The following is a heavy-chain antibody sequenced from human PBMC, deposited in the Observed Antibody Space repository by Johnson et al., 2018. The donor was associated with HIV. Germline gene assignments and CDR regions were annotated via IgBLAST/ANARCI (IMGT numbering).Heavy chain of an antibody. J-gene: IGHJ3*02. V-gene: IGHV3-30*04. D-gene: IGHD5-18*01. CDR2: IAYDGSNK. Sequence: QVQLVESGGGVVQPGRSLRLSCAASGFTFSHYAMHWVRQAPGEGLEWVAVIAYDGSNKYYADSVKGRFTISRDSSKNTLYLQLNSLRPDDTAVYYCARVAYIYGWSDSFDIWGQGTMVTVSS. CDR3: ARVAYIYGWSDSFDI. CDR1: GFTFSHYA.